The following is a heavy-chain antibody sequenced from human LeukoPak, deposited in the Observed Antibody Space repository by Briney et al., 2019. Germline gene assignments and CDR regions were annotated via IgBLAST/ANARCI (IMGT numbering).Heavy chain of an antibody. J-gene: IGHJ4*02. CDR1: GFTFSSHN. CDR3: ARPYSSGWDYFDY. Sequence: GGSLGLSCAASGFTFSSHNMNWVRQAPGMGLEWVSYIGSSSSPIYYADSVKGRFTISRGNAKNSLYLQMNSLRAEDTAVYYCARPYSSGWDYFDYWGQGTLVTVSS. D-gene: IGHD6-19*01. V-gene: IGHV3-48*01. CDR2: IGSSSSPI.